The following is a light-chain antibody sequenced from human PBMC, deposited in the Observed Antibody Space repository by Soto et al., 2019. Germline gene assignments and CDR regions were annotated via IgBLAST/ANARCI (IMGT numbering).Light chain of an antibody. CDR2: AAS. V-gene: IGKV1-39*01. CDR1: QSISNH. J-gene: IGKJ1*01. CDR3: QQSYSSPTT. Sequence: IQVTQSPSSLSASVEDRVIITCRASQSISNHLNWYQQKPGKAPKLLIFAASSLQSGVPSRFSGSRSGPDFTLTISSLQPEDFATYYCQQSYSSPTTFGQGTKLDIK.